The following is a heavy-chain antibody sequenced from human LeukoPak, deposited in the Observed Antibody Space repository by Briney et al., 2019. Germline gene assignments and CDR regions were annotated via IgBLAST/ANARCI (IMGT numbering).Heavy chain of an antibody. J-gene: IGHJ4*02. D-gene: IGHD6-25*01. CDR2: ISAYNGNT. Sequence: ASVKVSCKASGYTFTSYGISWVRQAPGQGLEWMGWISAYNGNTNYAQKLQGRVTMTTDTSTSTAYMGLRSLRSDDTAVYYCARGAAIPTRAGFDYWGQGTLVTVSS. CDR3: ARGAAIPTRAGFDY. CDR1: GYTFTSYG. V-gene: IGHV1-18*01.